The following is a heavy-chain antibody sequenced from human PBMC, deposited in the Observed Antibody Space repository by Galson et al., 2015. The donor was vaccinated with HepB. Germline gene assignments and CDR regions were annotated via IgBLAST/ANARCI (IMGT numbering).Heavy chain of an antibody. CDR2: INPNSGGT. Sequence: SVKVSCKASGYTFTGYYMHWVRQAPGQGLEWMGWINPNSGGTNYAQKFQGRVTMTRDTSISTAYMELSRLRSDDAAVYYCARGLPGRVWMNYMDVWGKGTTVTVSS. V-gene: IGHV1-2*02. CDR3: ARGLPGRVWMNYMDV. D-gene: IGHD1-1*01. J-gene: IGHJ6*03. CDR1: GYTFTGYY.